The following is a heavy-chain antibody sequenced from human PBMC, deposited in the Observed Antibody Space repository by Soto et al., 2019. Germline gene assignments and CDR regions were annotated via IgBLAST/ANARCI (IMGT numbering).Heavy chain of an antibody. Sequence: EVQLVESGGGLVKPGGSLRLSCAASGFTFSSYSMNWVRQAPGKGLEWVSSISSSSSYIYYADSVKGRFTISRDNAKNSLYQQMNSLRAEDTAVYYCARDLYSSSARYFDYWGQGTLVTVSS. V-gene: IGHV3-21*01. D-gene: IGHD6-6*01. CDR3: ARDLYSSSARYFDY. CDR1: GFTFSSYS. CDR2: ISSSSSYI. J-gene: IGHJ4*02.